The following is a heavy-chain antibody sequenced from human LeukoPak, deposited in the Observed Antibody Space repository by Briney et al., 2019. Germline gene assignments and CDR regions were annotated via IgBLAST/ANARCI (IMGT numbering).Heavy chain of an antibody. Sequence: GRSLRLSCAASGFTFTNAWMDWVRQAPGKGLEGVGRIKGRPEGGTTDYAAPVKGRFTISRDDSKNTLYLHMNSLKTEDTAVYYCITVYDSVANWGQGTLVTVSS. CDR1: GFTFTNAW. D-gene: IGHD5-12*01. V-gene: IGHV3-15*01. CDR3: ITVYDSVAN. CDR2: IKGRPEGGTT. J-gene: IGHJ4*02.